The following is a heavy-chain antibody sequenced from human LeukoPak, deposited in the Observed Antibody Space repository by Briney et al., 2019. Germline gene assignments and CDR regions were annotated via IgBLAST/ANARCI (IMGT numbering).Heavy chain of an antibody. CDR3: ARDSDYGDHDY. V-gene: IGHV3-21*01. D-gene: IGHD4-17*01. CDR1: GFTFSSYS. J-gene: IGHJ4*02. Sequence: GGSLRLSCAASGFTFSSYSMNWVRQAPGKGLEWVSSISSSSSYIYYADSVTGRFTISRDNAKNSLYLQMNSLRAEDTAVYYCARDSDYGDHDYWGQGTLVTVSS. CDR2: ISSSSSYI.